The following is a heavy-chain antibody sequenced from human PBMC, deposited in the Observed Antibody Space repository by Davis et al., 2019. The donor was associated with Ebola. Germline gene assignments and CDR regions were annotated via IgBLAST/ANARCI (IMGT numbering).Heavy chain of an antibody. CDR3: AREIGSYIRDGYNHDY. V-gene: IGHV3-30-3*01. D-gene: IGHD5-24*01. Sequence: PGGSLRLSCAASGFTFSSYAIHWVRQAPGKGLEWVAVISYDGSNKYYADSVKGRFTISRDNSKNTLYLQMNSLRAEDTAVYYCAREIGSYIRDGYNHDYWGQGTLVTVSS. J-gene: IGHJ4*02. CDR2: ISYDGSNK. CDR1: GFTFSSYA.